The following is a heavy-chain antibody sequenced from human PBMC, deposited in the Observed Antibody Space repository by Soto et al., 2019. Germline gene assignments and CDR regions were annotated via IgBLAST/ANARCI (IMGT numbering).Heavy chain of an antibody. CDR2: TIPIFGTA. D-gene: IGHD3-22*01. J-gene: IGHJ4*02. V-gene: IGHV1-69*13. CDR1: GGTFSRYA. CDR3: ASGEFKYHYDNGDYYYYFDF. Sequence: GASVKVSCKASGGTFSRYAISWVRQAPGQGLEWMGGTIPIFGTAKYAQKFQGRLTITADESTSTAYMELSSLRSGDTAVYYCASGEFKYHYDNGDYYYYFDFWGQGTLVTVS.